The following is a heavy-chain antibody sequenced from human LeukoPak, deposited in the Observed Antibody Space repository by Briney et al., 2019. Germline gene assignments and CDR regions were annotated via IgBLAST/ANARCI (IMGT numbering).Heavy chain of an antibody. CDR3: AKRPSDYGDYVTYFDY. D-gene: IGHD4-17*01. CDR2: ISDDGRRK. Sequence: GGSLRLSCAASGFSFISYGMHWVRQAPGKGLEWVGVISDDGRRKDCADSVRGRFTISRDNSKDTLYLQMNSLRAEDTAVYYCAKRPSDYGDYVTYFDYWGQGTLVTVSS. V-gene: IGHV3-30*18. CDR1: GFSFISYG. J-gene: IGHJ4*02.